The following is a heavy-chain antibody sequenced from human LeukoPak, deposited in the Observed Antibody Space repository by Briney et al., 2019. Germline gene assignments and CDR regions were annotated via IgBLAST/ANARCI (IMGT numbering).Heavy chain of an antibody. CDR1: GFTFNSYS. CDR3: ARDRSSGWYIFDY. V-gene: IGHV3-21*01. J-gene: IGHJ4*02. Sequence: PGGSLRLSCAASGFTFNSYSMNWVRQAPGKGLGWVSSISSSSNYIYYADSVKGRFTISRDNAKNSLYLQMNSLRAEDTAVYYCARDRSSGWYIFDYWGQGTLVTVSS. CDR2: ISSSSNYI. D-gene: IGHD6-19*01.